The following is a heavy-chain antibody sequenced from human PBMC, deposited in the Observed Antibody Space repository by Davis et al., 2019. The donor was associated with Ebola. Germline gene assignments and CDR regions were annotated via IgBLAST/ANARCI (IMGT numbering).Heavy chain of an antibody. CDR3: AKGFVRGTIDY. CDR1: GFTFSSYA. V-gene: IGHV3-64D*08. D-gene: IGHD3-10*01. J-gene: IGHJ4*02. Sequence: GESLKISCSASGFTFSSYAMHWVRQAPGKGLEYVSAISSNGGSTYYADSVKGKFTISRDNSKNTLYLQMSSLRAEDTAVYYCAKGFVRGTIDYWGQGTLVTVSS. CDR2: ISSNGGST.